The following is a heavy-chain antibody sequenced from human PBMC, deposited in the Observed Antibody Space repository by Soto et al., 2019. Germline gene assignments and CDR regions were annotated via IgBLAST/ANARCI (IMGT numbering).Heavy chain of an antibody. D-gene: IGHD3-16*01. Sequence: QVHLVESGGGVVQPGTSLRLSCVGSGFTFRSYVIHWVRQAPGKGLEWVALTSYDGSNNFYGDSVKGRFTISRHNSRNTVELQMDRLRFQDTALYYCARLGTTGGLDVWGQGTLVSVSS. CDR1: GFTFRSYV. CDR3: ARLGTTGGLDV. CDR2: TSYDGSNN. J-gene: IGHJ4*02. V-gene: IGHV3-33*05.